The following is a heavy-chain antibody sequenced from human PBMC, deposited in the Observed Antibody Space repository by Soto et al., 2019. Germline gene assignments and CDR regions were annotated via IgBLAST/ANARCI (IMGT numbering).Heavy chain of an antibody. CDR3: AREGDSGYSNFDY. CDR1: GGSISSYY. Sequence: ETLSLTCTVSGGSISSYYWSWIRQPPGKGLEWIGYIYYSGSTNYNPSLKSRVTISVDTSKNQFSLKLSSVTAADTAVYYCAREGDSGYSNFDYWGQGTLVTVSS. CDR2: IYYSGST. D-gene: IGHD5-12*01. V-gene: IGHV4-59*01. J-gene: IGHJ4*02.